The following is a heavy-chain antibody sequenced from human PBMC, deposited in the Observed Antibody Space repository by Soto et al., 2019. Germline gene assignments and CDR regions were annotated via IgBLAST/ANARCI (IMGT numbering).Heavy chain of an antibody. J-gene: IGHJ6*02. Sequence: QVQLVQSGAEVKKPGSSVKVSCKASGGTFRTSAISWVRQAPGQGLEWVGGIMPVFRRPKYAQNVQDRVTITADESTSTADMELNSLRSDDTAVYYCARDKDRLQLGGNYYFRLDVWGQGTAVTVSS. CDR3: ARDKDRLQLGGNYYFRLDV. V-gene: IGHV1-69*12. D-gene: IGHD1-1*01. CDR1: GGTFRTSA. CDR2: IMPVFRRP.